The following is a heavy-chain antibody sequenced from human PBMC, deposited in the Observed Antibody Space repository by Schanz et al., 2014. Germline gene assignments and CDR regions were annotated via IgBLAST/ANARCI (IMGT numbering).Heavy chain of an antibody. CDR1: GFSVSTNY. J-gene: IGHJ3*01. Sequence: DVQLVESGGGLAQPGGSLRLSCAVSGFSVSTNYMSWARQAPGKGLEWISSLYINAGSTRYADSVKGRFFISRDSSKNTLFLQMNSLRADDTAIYFCARDEGRDGYNLAFDVWGQGTLVTVSS. CDR3: ARDEGRDGYNLAFDV. D-gene: IGHD2-21*01. CDR2: LYINAGST. V-gene: IGHV3-53*01.